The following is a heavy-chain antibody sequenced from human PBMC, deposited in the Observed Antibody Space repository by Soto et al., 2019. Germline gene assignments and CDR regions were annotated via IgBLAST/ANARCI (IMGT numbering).Heavy chain of an antibody. D-gene: IGHD5-12*01. V-gene: IGHV3-49*03. CDR3: TRVDSGYDYDWFDP. CDR2: IRSKAYGGTT. Sequence: GALRLSCTASGFTFGDYAMSWFRQAPGKGLEWVGFIRSKAYGGTTEYAASVKGRFTISRDDSKSIAYLQMNSLKTEDTAVYYCTRVDSGYDYDWFDPWGQGTLVTVSS. CDR1: GFTFGDYA. J-gene: IGHJ5*02.